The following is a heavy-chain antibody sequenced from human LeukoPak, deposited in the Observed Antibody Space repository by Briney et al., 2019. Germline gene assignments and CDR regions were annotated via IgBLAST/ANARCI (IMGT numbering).Heavy chain of an antibody. V-gene: IGHV1-46*01. J-gene: IGHJ3*02. Sequence: ASVKVSCKASGYTFTSYYMHWVRQAPGQGLEWMGIINPSGGSTSYAQKFQGRVTMTRDTSTSTVYMELSSLRSEDTAVYYCARQLITMIVVDAFDIWGQGTMVTVS. CDR2: INPSGGST. CDR3: ARQLITMIVVDAFDI. D-gene: IGHD3-22*01. CDR1: GYTFTSYY.